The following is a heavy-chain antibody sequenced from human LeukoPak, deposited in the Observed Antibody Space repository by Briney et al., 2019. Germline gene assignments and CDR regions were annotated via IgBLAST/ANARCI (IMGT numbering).Heavy chain of an antibody. CDR3: AREGYSYGYVDY. J-gene: IGHJ4*02. CDR2: IIPIFGTA. D-gene: IGHD5-18*01. CDR1: GGTFSSYA. Sequence: SVKVSCKASGGTFSSYAISWVRQAPGQGLEWMGGIIPIFGTANYAQKFQGRVTITADESTSTAYMELSSLRSEDTAVYYCAREGYSYGYVDYWGQGTLVTVSS. V-gene: IGHV1-69*13.